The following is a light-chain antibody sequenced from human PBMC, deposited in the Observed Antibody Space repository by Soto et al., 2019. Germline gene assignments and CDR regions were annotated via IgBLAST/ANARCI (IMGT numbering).Light chain of an antibody. CDR3: QQLKSYVT. V-gene: IGKV1-9*01. CDR1: QGISNY. J-gene: IGKJ5*01. CDR2: GAT. Sequence: DIQMTQSPSTLSASVGDRVTITFRASQGISNYLAWYQQKPGKTPRLLIYGATTLQSGVPSRFSGSGSGTDFALTISSLQPEDFATYYCQQLKSYVTFGQGTRLEIK.